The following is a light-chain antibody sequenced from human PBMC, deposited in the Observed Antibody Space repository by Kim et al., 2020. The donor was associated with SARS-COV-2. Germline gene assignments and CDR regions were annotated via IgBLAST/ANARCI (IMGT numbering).Light chain of an antibody. V-gene: IGLV3-1*01. CDR2: QDS. CDR1: KLGDKF. Sequence: VAPSQTASITCSGDKLGDKFACWYQQKPGQSPVLVIYQDSQRPSGVPERCSGSNSGNTATLTVSGTQAMDEADYCCQAWDSSTASFGTGTKVTVL. CDR3: QAWDSSTAS. J-gene: IGLJ1*01.